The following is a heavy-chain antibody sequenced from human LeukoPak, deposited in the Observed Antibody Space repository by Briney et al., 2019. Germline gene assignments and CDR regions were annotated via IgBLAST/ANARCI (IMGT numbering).Heavy chain of an antibody. J-gene: IGHJ4*02. Sequence: GGSLRLSCAASGFTFSSYAMHWVRQAPGKGLEWVSLIYAGTNTYYTDSVRGRFTISRDNSKNTLYLQMNNVETEDTAVYYCARDSPSGSYFDSWGQGTLVTVSS. D-gene: IGHD1-26*01. CDR1: GFTFSSYA. CDR3: ARDSPSGSYFDS. V-gene: IGHV3-53*01. CDR2: IYAGTNT.